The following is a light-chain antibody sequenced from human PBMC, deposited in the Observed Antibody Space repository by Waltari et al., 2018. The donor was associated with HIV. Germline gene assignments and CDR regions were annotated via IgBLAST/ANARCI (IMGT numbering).Light chain of an antibody. J-gene: IGKJ2*01. V-gene: IGKV3-15*01. CDR3: QQYNNWPPGT. CDR1: QSVSSN. CDR2: DAS. Sequence: EIVMTQSPATLSVSPGERATLPCRASQSVSSNLAWYQQKPGQAPRLLIYDASTRATGIPARFSGSGSGTYCTLTISSLQSEDFAVYYCQQYNNWPPGTFGQGAKLEIK.